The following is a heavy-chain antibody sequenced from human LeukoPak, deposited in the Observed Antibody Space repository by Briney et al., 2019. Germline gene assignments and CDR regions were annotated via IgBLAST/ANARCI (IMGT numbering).Heavy chain of an antibody. CDR1: GGSISSYY. Sequence: PSETLSLTCTVSGGSISSYYWSWIRQPAGKGLEWIGRIYTSGSTNYNPSLKSRVTMSVDTSKNQLSLKLSSVTAADTAAYYCARDRAGVFGVVIIDYWGQGTLVTVSS. CDR3: ARDRAGVFGVVIIDY. V-gene: IGHV4-4*07. J-gene: IGHJ4*02. CDR2: IYTSGST. D-gene: IGHD3-3*01.